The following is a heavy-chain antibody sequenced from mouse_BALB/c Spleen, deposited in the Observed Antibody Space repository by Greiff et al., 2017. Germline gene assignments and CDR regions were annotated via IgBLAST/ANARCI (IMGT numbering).Heavy chain of an antibody. CDR3: ARIYGNYGMDY. V-gene: IGHV5-6-5*01. CDR1: GFTFSSYA. CDR2: ISSGGST. D-gene: IGHD2-1*01. Sequence: EVMLVESGGGLVKPGGSLKLSCAASGFTFSSYAMSWVRQTPEKRLEWVASISSGGSTYYPDSVKGRFTISRDNARNILYLQMSSLRSEDTAMYYCARIYGNYGMDYWGQGTSVTVSS. J-gene: IGHJ4*01.